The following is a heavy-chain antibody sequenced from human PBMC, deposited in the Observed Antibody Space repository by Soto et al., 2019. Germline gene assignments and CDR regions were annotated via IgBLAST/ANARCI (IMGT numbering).Heavy chain of an antibody. CDR3: VKDESINWYSGHFRH. Sequence: GGSLRLSCAASRFTFDDYAMHWVRQVPGKGLEGVSGINWNSGSIGYGDSVKGRFAISRDNAKNSLHLQMNSLSAEDTAFYYCVKDESINWYSGHFRHWGQGTLVTVSS. CDR1: RFTFDDYA. CDR2: INWNSGSI. J-gene: IGHJ1*01. V-gene: IGHV3-9*01. D-gene: IGHD6-13*01.